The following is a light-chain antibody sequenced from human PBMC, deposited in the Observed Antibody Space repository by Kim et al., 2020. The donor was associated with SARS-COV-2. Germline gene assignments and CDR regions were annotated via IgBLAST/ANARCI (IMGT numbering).Light chain of an antibody. J-gene: IGLJ2*01. Sequence: SSELTQPPSVSVAPGKTARVSCGGNSIGSKSVHWYQQKSGQAPVLVIYYDSDRPSEIPERFSGSNSGNTATLTISRVEAGDEADYYCQVWDSSSDHRVVFGGGTQLNVL. CDR3: QVWDSSSDHRVV. CDR1: SIGSKS. CDR2: YDS. V-gene: IGLV3-21*04.